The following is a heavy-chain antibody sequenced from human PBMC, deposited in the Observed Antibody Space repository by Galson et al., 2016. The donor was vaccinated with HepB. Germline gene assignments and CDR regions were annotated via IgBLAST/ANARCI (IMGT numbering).Heavy chain of an antibody. J-gene: IGHJ4*02. CDR3: ARGMSHDYGVSADY. D-gene: IGHD4-17*01. V-gene: IGHV3-20*04. CDR1: GFTFDDYG. CDR2: INWDGGST. Sequence: SLRLSCAASGFTFDDYGLSWVRQAPGKGLEWVSGINWDGGSTGYADSVMGRFTISRDNAKNSLYQQMNSLRAEDTALYYCARGMSHDYGVSADYWGQGTLVTVSS.